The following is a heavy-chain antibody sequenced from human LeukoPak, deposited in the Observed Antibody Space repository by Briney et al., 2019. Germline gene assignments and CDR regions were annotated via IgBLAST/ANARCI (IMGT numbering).Heavy chain of an antibody. CDR3: AELGITMIGGV. J-gene: IGHJ6*04. V-gene: IGHV3-48*04. CDR1: GFTFSSYW. Sequence: GGSLRLSCAASGFTFSSYWMHWVRQAPGKGLGWVSYISSSGSTIYNADSVKGRFTISRDNAKNSLYLQMNSLRAEDTAVYYCAELGITMIGGVWGKGTTVTISS. CDR2: ISSSGSTI. D-gene: IGHD3-10*02.